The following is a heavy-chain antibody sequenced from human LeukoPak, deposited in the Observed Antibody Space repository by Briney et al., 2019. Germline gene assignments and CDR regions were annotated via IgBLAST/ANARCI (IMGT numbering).Heavy chain of an antibody. CDR3: ARVGGSGWYRNYYGMDV. Sequence: ASVKVSCKASGGTFSSYAISWVRQAPGQGLEWMGGIIPIFGTANYAQKFQGRVTITADESTSTAYMELSSLRSEDTAVYYCARVGGSGWYRNYYGMDVWGQGTTVTVSS. V-gene: IGHV1-69*13. CDR1: GGTFSSYA. J-gene: IGHJ6*02. D-gene: IGHD6-19*01. CDR2: IIPIFGTA.